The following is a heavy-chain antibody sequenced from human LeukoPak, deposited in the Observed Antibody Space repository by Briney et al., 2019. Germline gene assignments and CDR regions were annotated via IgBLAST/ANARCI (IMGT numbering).Heavy chain of an antibody. D-gene: IGHD3-9*01. CDR2: ISSSGSTI. Sequence: GGSLRLSCAASGFTFSDYYMSWIRQAPGKGLEWVSYISSSGSTIYYADSVKGRFTISRDNSKNTLYLQMDSLRAEDTAVYYCANAVFTGYYFDYWGQGTLVTVSS. CDR1: GFTFSDYY. CDR3: ANAVFTGYYFDY. J-gene: IGHJ4*02. V-gene: IGHV3-11*01.